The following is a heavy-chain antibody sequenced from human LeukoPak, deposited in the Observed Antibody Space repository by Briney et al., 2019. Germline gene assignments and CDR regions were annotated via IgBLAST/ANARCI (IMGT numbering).Heavy chain of an antibody. CDR2: ISSSGSDI. Sequence: GGSLRLSCAASGFTFSNYEMHWVRQAPGKGLEWVSYISSSGSDIYYADSVKGRFTISRDNAKNSLYLQMNSLRAEDTAVYYCARKYGSGSYYYMDVWGKGTTVTVSS. D-gene: IGHD3-10*01. CDR1: GFTFSNYE. CDR3: ARKYGSGSYYYMDV. J-gene: IGHJ6*03. V-gene: IGHV3-48*03.